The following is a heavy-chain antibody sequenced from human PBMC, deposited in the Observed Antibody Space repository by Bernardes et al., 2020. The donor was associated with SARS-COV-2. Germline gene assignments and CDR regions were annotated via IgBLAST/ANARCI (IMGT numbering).Heavy chain of an antibody. Sequence: GGSLRLSCAASGFTFDDYGMSWVRQAPGKGLEWVSGINWNGGSTGYADSVKGRFTISRDNAKNSLYLQMNSLRAEDTALYHCARRAYDSSGYYQGITWYFDLWGRGTLVTVSS. CDR2: INWNGGST. CDR3: ARRAYDSSGYYQGITWYFDL. D-gene: IGHD3-22*01. V-gene: IGHV3-20*01. J-gene: IGHJ2*01. CDR1: GFTFDDYG.